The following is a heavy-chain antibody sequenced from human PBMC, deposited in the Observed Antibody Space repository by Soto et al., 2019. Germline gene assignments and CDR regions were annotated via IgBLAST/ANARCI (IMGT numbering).Heavy chain of an antibody. J-gene: IGHJ4*02. CDR3: TRDRDGYNRIFDY. Sequence: WSLRIACTASGFTVGVSAMSGVRQAPGKGLEWVGFIRSKAYGGTTEYAASVKGRFTISRDDSKSIAYLQMNSLKTEDTAVYYCTRDRDGYNRIFDYWGQGTLVTVSS. D-gene: IGHD5-12*01. V-gene: IGHV3-49*04. CDR2: IRSKAYGGTT. CDR1: GFTVGVSA.